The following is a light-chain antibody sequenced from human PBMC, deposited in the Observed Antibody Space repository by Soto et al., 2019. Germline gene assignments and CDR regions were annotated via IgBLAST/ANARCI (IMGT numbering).Light chain of an antibody. V-gene: IGKV3-20*01. CDR3: QQYGSSPIT. Sequence: EIVLTQSPGTLSLSPGERATLSCRASQSVSNNYLAWYQQKPGQAPRLLIYGASSRATGIPDRFSGSGSGTDFTLTISRLEPEDFAVYSCQQYGSSPITFGQGTRLEI. CDR1: QSVSNNY. J-gene: IGKJ5*01. CDR2: GAS.